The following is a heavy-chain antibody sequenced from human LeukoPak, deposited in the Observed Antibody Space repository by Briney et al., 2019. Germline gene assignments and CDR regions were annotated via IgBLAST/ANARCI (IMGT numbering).Heavy chain of an antibody. CDR2: ISSSSSYI. D-gene: IGHD3-16*01. CDR3: ATYTHWVAGDV. CDR1: GCTCSSYS. Sequence: GGSLRLSGAASGCTCSSYSMNWVRQAPGKGLEWVSSISSSSSYIYYADSVKGRFTISRDNAKNSLYLQMNSLRAEDTAVYYCATYTHWVAGDVWGQGTTVTVSS. J-gene: IGHJ6*02. V-gene: IGHV3-21*01.